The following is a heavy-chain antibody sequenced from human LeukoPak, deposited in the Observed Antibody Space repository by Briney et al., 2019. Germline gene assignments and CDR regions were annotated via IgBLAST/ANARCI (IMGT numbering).Heavy chain of an antibody. CDR2: ISYDGSNK. V-gene: IGHV3-30-3*01. Sequence: GGSLRLSCAASGFAFSSYAMHWVRQAPGKGLEWVAVISYDGSNKYYADSVKGRFTISRDNSKNTLYLQMNSLRAEDTAVYYCARAGMTTVTNDYWGQGTLVTVSS. CDR3: ARAGMTTVTNDY. CDR1: GFAFSSYA. D-gene: IGHD4-17*01. J-gene: IGHJ4*02.